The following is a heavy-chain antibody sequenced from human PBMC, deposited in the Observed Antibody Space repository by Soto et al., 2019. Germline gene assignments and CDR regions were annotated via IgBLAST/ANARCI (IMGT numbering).Heavy chain of an antibody. J-gene: IGHJ4*02. CDR3: AHGSSSELRWY. Sequence: LQNKGKGLEWIGYIYYSGSTYYNPSLKSRVTISEDTSKNQFALTLSSVTAADTALYYCAHGSSSELRWYWGQGTLVTVSS. CDR2: IYYSGST. V-gene: IGHV4-31*02. D-gene: IGHD2-2*01.